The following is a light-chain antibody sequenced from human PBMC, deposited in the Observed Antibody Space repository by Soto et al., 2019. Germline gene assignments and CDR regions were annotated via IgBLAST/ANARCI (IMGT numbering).Light chain of an antibody. CDR3: QKYNSAPDT. CDR1: QGISTY. CDR2: AAS. V-gene: IGKV1-27*01. J-gene: IGKJ4*01. Sequence: DIQMTQSPSSLSASVGDRDTITCRASQGISTYLAWYQQKPGKVPKLLIYAASTLQSGVPSRFSGSGSGTDFTLTISSLQPEDVSTYYCQKYNSAPDTFGGGTKVEIK.